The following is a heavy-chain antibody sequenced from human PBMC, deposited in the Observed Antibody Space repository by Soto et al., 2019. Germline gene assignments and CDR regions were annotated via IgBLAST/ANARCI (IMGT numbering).Heavy chain of an antibody. Sequence: PGGSLRLSCVGSGFTFNDNWMNWVRQAPGKGQKWESRNKSKIDGGTTEYAAPVKGRFTILRYDSKNTVYLQINSLKTEDTAFYSCMTDREFLPAYSGQGTLVTVSS. CDR3: MTDREFLPAY. CDR1: GFTFNDNW. J-gene: IGHJ4*02. CDR2: NKSKIDGGTT. V-gene: IGHV3-15*07.